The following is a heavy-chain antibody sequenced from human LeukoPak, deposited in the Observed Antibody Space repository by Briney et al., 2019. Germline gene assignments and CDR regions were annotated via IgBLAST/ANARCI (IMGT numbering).Heavy chain of an antibody. CDR2: IYYSGST. J-gene: IGHJ3*02. CDR1: GGSISSYY. Sequence: PSETLSLTCTVSGGSISSYYWSWIRQPPGKGLEWIGYIYYSGSTNYNPSLKSRVTISVDTSKNQFSLKLSSVTAADTAVYYCASRRYSSSWTSSDAFDIWGQGTMVTVSS. D-gene: IGHD6-13*01. CDR3: ASRRYSSSWTSSDAFDI. V-gene: IGHV4-59*01.